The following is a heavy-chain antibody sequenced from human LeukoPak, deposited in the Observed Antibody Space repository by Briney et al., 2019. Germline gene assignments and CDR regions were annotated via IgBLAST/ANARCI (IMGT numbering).Heavy chain of an antibody. CDR3: AKHKRVVVAAASDY. CDR2: ISGSGGST. J-gene: IGHJ4*02. CDR1: GFTFSNYA. D-gene: IGHD2-15*01. Sequence: GGSLRLSCVASGFTFSNYAMSWVRQAPGKGLEWVSAISGSGGSTYYTDSVKGRFTISRDNSKNTLYLQMNSLRAEDTAVYYCAKHKRVVVAAASDYWGQGTLVTVSS. V-gene: IGHV3-23*01.